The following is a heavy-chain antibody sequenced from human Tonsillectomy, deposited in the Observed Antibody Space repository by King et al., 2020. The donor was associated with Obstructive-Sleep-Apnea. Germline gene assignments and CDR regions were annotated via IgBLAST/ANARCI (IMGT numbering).Heavy chain of an antibody. CDR2: IIIRGTT. CDR3: AKEGGGSGIYWVDS. Sequence: ESGVGMLQPGGSLRLSCIVSGFTCSNYAICWVRKAIGKELERVAAIIIRGTTSYAASVRGRCTISRDKSKYTVKLQVNSLRAEDTALYYCAKEGGGSGIYWVDSWGQGTLVTVSS. CDR1: GFTCSNYA. J-gene: IGHJ4*02. V-gene: IGHV3-23*01. D-gene: IGHD3-10*01.